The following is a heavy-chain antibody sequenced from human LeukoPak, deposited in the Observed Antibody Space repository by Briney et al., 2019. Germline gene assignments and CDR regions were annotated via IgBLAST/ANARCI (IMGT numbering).Heavy chain of an antibody. D-gene: IGHD5-18*01. CDR1: GFTFSSYS. V-gene: IGHV3-21*01. Sequence: GGSLRLSCAASGFTFSSYSMNWVRQAPGKGLEWVSSISSSSGYIYYADSVKGRFTISRDNAENSLYLQMNSLRAEDTAVYYCARSGYSYGYDLNYWGQGTLVTVSS. CDR3: ARSGYSYGYDLNY. CDR2: ISSSSGYI. J-gene: IGHJ4*02.